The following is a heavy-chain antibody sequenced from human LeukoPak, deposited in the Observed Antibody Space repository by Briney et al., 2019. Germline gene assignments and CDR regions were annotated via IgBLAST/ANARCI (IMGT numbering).Heavy chain of an antibody. CDR1: GYTFTGYY. V-gene: IGHV1-2*02. D-gene: IGHD1-26*01. Sequence: ASVKVSCKASGYTFTGYYMHWVRQAPGQGLEWMGWINPKTGDTDYAQKFQGRVTMTRDTSISTAYMEVSRLRSDDTAVYYCARAEWELPLDYWGQGTLVTVSS. CDR2: INPKTGDT. CDR3: ARAEWELPLDY. J-gene: IGHJ4*02.